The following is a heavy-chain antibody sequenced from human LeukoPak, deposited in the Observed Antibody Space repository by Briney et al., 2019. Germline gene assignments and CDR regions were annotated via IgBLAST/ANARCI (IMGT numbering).Heavy chain of an antibody. D-gene: IGHD6-13*01. J-gene: IGHJ3*02. CDR3: ARARSSSSREAFDI. CDR2: ISSNGGSK. Sequence: GGSPRLSCAASGFTFSSYAMHWVRQAPGKGLEYVSAISSNGGSKYYANSVKGRFTISRDNSKHLMYIQMGSLTAEDMAVYYCARARSSSSREAFDIWGKGTIVTVSS. CDR1: GFTFSSYA. V-gene: IGHV3-64*01.